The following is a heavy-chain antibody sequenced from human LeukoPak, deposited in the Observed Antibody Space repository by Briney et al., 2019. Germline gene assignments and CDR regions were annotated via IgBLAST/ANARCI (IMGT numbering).Heavy chain of an antibody. CDR1: GYTFTSYG. V-gene: IGHV1-18*01. D-gene: IGHD6-13*01. CDR2: ISAYNGNT. Sequence: ASVTVSCKASGYTFTSYGISWVRQAPGQGLEWMGWISAYNGNTNYAQKLQGRVTMTTDTSTSTAYMELRSLRSDDTAVYYCARAPSMIAAAGDFQHWGQGTLVTVSS. CDR3: ARAPSMIAAAGDFQH. J-gene: IGHJ1*01.